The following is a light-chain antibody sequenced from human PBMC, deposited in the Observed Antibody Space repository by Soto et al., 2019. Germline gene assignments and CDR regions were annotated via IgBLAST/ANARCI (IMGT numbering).Light chain of an antibody. J-gene: IGKJ4*01. Sequence: DMEVSQAPKSLSSFIPDIDTINCRASQSISSYLNWYQQKPGKAPKLLIYAASSLQSGVPSRFSGSGSGTDFTLTISSLQPEDLATYYCQQSYSTPLNCGGGTKVDIK. CDR3: QQSYSTPLN. CDR1: QSISSY. V-gene: IGKV1-39*01. CDR2: AAS.